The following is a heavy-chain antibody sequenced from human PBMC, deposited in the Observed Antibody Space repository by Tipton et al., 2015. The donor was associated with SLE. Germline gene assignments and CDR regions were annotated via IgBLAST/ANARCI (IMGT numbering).Heavy chain of an antibody. D-gene: IGHD6-6*01. Sequence: TLSLTCTVSGGSISSHYWSWIRQPPGKGLEWIGYIYYSGSTNYNPSLKSRVTISVDTSKNQFSLKLSSVTAADTAVYYCARGIQTKTLIAARQDAFDIWGQGTMVTVAS. J-gene: IGHJ3*02. CDR1: GGSISSHY. CDR3: ARGIQTKTLIAARQDAFDI. V-gene: IGHV4-59*08. CDR2: IYYSGST.